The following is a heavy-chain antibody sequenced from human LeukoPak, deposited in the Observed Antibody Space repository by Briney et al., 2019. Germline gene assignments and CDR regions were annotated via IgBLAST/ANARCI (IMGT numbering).Heavy chain of an antibody. V-gene: IGHV3-48*03. D-gene: IGHD1-26*01. CDR3: ARAREANDY. Sequence: GGSLRLFCAASGFTFSSYEMNWVRQAPGKGLEWVSYISSSGSTIYYADSVKGRFTISRDNAKNSPYLQMNSLRAEDTAVYYCARAREANDYWGQGTLVTVSS. CDR2: ISSSGSTI. CDR1: GFTFSSYE. J-gene: IGHJ4*02.